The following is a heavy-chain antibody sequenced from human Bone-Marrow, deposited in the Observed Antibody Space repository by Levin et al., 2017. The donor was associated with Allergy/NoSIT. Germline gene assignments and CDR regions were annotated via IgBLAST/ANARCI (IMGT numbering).Heavy chain of an antibody. CDR2: IYYSGST. V-gene: IGHV4-39*01. CDR3: ARHLFLRGRTPYYFDY. CDR1: GGSISSSSYY. J-gene: IGHJ4*02. Sequence: SETLSLTCTVSGGSISSSSYYWGWIRQPPGKGLEWIGSIYYSGSTYYNPSLKSRVTISVDTSKNQFSLKLSSVTAADTAVYYCARHLFLRGRTPYYFDYWGQGTLVTVSS. D-gene: IGHD3-16*01.